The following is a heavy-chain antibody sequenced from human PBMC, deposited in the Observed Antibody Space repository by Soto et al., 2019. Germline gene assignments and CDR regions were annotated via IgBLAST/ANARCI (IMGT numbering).Heavy chain of an antibody. CDR1: GGSISSGGYY. J-gene: IGHJ3*02. CDR3: ARWRMTTVTTSAFDI. D-gene: IGHD4-17*01. CDR2: IYHSGST. Sequence: SETLSLTCTVSGGSISSGGYYWSWIRQHPGKGLEWIGSIYHSGSTYYNPSLKSRVTISVDTSKNQFSLKLSSVTAADTAVYYCARWRMTTVTTSAFDIWGQGTMVTVSS. V-gene: IGHV4-31*03.